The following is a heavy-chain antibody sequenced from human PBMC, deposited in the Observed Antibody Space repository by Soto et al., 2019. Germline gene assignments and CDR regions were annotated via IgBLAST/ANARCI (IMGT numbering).Heavy chain of an antibody. Sequence: EVQLLESGGGLVQPGGSLRLSFAASGFTFSSFALSWVRKAPGRGLEGVSAISGSGGSTYYADSVKGRFTISRDNSKNTLYLQMNSLRAEDTAVYYCATTLTTTYDSWFDPWGQGTLVTVSS. J-gene: IGHJ5*02. D-gene: IGHD3-9*01. V-gene: IGHV3-23*01. CDR2: ISGSGGST. CDR1: GFTFSSFA. CDR3: ATTLTTTYDSWFDP.